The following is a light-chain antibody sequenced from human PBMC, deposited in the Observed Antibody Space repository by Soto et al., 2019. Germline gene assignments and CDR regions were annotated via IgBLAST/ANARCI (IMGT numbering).Light chain of an antibody. CDR2: RAS. CDR1: QSLEFSDGNAY. V-gene: IGKV2-30*01. Sequence: DVVITQSPLSLPVTLGQPAAISCKSSQSLEFSDGNAYLNWFQQRPGQSPRRLIYRASNRDSGVPDRFSGSWSGTDFTLQINGVEADDVGVYYCMQATHWPPTFGRGTRVEIK. CDR3: MQATHWPPT. J-gene: IGKJ1*01.